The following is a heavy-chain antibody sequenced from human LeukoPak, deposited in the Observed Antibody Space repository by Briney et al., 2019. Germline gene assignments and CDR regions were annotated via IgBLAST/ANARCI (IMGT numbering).Heavy chain of an antibody. J-gene: IGHJ6*03. D-gene: IGHD2-2*01. CDR1: GYTFTGYY. CDR2: INPNSGGT. V-gene: IGHV1-2*02. Sequence: ASVKVSCKASGYTFTGYYMHWVRQAPGQGLEWMGWINPNSGGTNYAQKFQGRVTMTRDTSISTAYMELSRLRSDDTAVYYCARGFFPDIVVVPAAISYYMDVWGKGTTVTASS. CDR3: ARGFFPDIVVVPAAISYYMDV.